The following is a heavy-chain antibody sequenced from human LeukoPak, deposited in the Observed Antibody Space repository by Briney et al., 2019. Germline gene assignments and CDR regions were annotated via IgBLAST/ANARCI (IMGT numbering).Heavy chain of an antibody. J-gene: IGHJ4*02. Sequence: GGSLRLSCAASGFTVSSNCMSWVRQAPGKGLEWVSVIYSGGSTYYADSVKGRFTISRDNSKNTLYLQMNSLRAEDTAVYYCARGSGYYDSIGYYYFDYWGQGTLVTVSS. D-gene: IGHD3-22*01. V-gene: IGHV3-53*01. CDR2: IYSGGST. CDR1: GFTVSSNC. CDR3: ARGSGYYDSIGYYYFDY.